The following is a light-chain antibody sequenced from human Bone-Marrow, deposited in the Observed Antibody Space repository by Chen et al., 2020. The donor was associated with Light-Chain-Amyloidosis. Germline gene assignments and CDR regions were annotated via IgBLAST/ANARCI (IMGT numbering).Light chain of an antibody. J-gene: IGLJ3*02. V-gene: IGLV3-21*02. Sequence: SYVLTQPSSVAVAPGQTATIACGGNNIGSTSVPWYQQTPGQAPLLVVYDDSDRPSGIPERFSGSNSGNTATLTISRVEAGDDADYYCQVWDRSRDRPVFGGGTKLPVL. CDR3: QVWDRSRDRPV. CDR2: DDS. CDR1: NIGSTS.